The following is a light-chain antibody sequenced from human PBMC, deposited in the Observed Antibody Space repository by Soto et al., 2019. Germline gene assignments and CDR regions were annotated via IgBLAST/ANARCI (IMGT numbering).Light chain of an antibody. CDR3: QQYNSYSWT. CDR2: DAS. V-gene: IGKV3-15*01. CDR1: QSVRSN. Sequence: EIVMTQSPVTLSVSPGERATLSCSASQSVRSNLAWYQQKPGQAPRLLMYDASTRATGIPSRFSGSGSGTEFTLTISSLQPDDFATYYCQQYNSYSWTFGQGTKVDIK. J-gene: IGKJ1*01.